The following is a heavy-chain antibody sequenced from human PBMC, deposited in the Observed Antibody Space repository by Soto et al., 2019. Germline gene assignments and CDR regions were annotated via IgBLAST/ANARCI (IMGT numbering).Heavy chain of an antibody. V-gene: IGHV3-73*01. J-gene: IGHJ4*02. D-gene: IGHD4-17*01. Sequence: EVQLVESGGGLVQPGGSLKLSCAASGFTFSGSAMHWVRQASGKGLEWVGRIRSKANSYATAYAASVKGRFTISRDDSKNTAYLQMNSLKTEDTAVYYCTRLEIRNDYHFDYWGQGTLVTVSS. CDR2: IRSKANSYAT. CDR3: TRLEIRNDYHFDY. CDR1: GFTFSGSA.